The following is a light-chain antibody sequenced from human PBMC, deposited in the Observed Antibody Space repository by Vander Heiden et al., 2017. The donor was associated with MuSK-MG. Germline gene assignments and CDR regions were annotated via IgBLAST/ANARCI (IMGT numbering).Light chain of an antibody. J-gene: IGKJ5*01. CDR1: QSVRSN. CDR2: GAA. V-gene: IGKV3-15*01. Sequence: IVLTPSPATLSVSPGVRATLSCRAGQSVRSNLAWYQQKPGQAPRLLMYGAATKATGVPARFSGSGSGTEFTLTISSLQSEDFAVYYCQQYHNWPPTTFGQGTRLEIK. CDR3: QQYHNWPPTT.